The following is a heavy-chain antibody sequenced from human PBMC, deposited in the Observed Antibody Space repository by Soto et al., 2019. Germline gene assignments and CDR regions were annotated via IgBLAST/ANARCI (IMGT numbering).Heavy chain of an antibody. Sequence: SVKVSCKASGGTFSSYAISWVRQAPGQGLEWMGGIIPIFGTANYAQKFQGRVTITADESTSTAYVELSSLRSEDTAVYYCARVPGIAVAGTPDYWGQGTLVTVSS. CDR3: ARVPGIAVAGTPDY. CDR2: IIPIFGTA. CDR1: GGTFSSYA. J-gene: IGHJ4*02. D-gene: IGHD6-19*01. V-gene: IGHV1-69*13.